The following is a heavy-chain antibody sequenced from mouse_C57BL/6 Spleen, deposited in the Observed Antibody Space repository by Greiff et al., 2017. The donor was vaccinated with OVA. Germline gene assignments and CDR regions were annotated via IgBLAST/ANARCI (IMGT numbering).Heavy chain of an antibody. D-gene: IGHD1-1*01. J-gene: IGHJ2*01. CDR2: IYPGSGST. CDR1: VYTFTSYW. Sequence: VQLQQPGAELVKPGASVKMSCKASVYTFTSYWITWVKQRPGQGLEWIGDIYPGSGSTNYNEKFKSKATLTVDTSSSTAYMQLSSLTSEDSAVYYGARGSFITTVVEDYWGQGTTLTVSS. CDR3: ARGSFITTVVEDY. V-gene: IGHV1-55*01.